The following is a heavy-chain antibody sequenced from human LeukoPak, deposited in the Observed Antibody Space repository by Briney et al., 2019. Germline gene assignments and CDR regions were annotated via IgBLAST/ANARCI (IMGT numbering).Heavy chain of an antibody. CDR1: GFTFSYYS. V-gene: IGHV3-21*01. Sequence: MPGGSLRLSCAASGFTFSYYSMNWVRQAPGRGLEWVSCISSSSSLIFYSDSVRGRFTISRDNAKNLLYLHMNSLRVEDTAVYYCAKVDRGDYSSSPVPYYNYYMNVWGKGTTVTVSS. CDR2: ISSSSSLI. J-gene: IGHJ6*03. D-gene: IGHD6-13*01. CDR3: AKVDRGDYSSSPVPYYNYYMNV.